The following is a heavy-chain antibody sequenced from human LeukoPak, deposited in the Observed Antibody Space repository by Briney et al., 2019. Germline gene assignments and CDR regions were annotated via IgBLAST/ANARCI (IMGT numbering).Heavy chain of an antibody. CDR1: GGTFSSYA. CDR2: INAGNGNT. D-gene: IGHD6-13*01. V-gene: IGHV1-3*01. J-gene: IGHJ4*02. Sequence: GASVKVSCKASGGTFSSYAISWVRQAPGQRLEWMGWINAGNGNTKYSQKFQGRVTITRDTSASTAYMELSSLRSEDAAVYYCARDLGSAAAGNYWGQGTLVTVSS. CDR3: ARDLGSAAAGNY.